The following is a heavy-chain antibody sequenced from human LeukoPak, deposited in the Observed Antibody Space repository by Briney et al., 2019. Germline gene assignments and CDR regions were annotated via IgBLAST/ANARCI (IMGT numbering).Heavy chain of an antibody. CDR1: GDSVSSNSAA. V-gene: IGHV6-1*01. J-gene: IGHJ4*02. Sequence: SQTLSLTCAISGDSVSSNSAAWNWIRQSPSRGLEWLGRTYYRSKWYNDYAVSVESRITINPDTSKNQFSLQLNFVTPEDTAVYYCTRATYYDILTGYGLFDYWGQGTLVTVSS. D-gene: IGHD3-9*01. CDR2: TYYRSKWYN. CDR3: TRATYYDILTGYGLFDY.